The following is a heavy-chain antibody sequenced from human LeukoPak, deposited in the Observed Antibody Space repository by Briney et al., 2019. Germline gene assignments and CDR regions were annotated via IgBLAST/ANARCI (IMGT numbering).Heavy chain of an antibody. CDR1: GFTFDDYG. CDR2: INWNGGST. CDR3: ARVCTFGGVIVLYYFDY. V-gene: IGHV3-20*04. Sequence: GGSLRLSCAASGFTFDDYGMSWVRQAPGKGLEWVSGINWNGGSTGYADSVKGRFTISRDNAKNSLYLQMNSLRAEDTALYYCARVCTFGGVIVLYYFDYWGQGTLVTVSS. D-gene: IGHD3-16*02. J-gene: IGHJ4*02.